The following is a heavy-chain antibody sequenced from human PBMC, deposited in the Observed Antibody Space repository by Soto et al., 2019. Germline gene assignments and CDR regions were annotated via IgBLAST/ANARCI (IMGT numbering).Heavy chain of an antibody. J-gene: IGHJ6*02. D-gene: IGHD3-10*01. CDR3: ARARMVRGIIYYYGMDA. V-gene: IGHV4-31*03. Sequence: SETLSLTCTVSGGSISSDGNYWSWIRQHPGKGLEWIGYIYYSGSTNYNPSLKSRVTISVDTSKNQFSLKLNSVTAADTAVYYCARARMVRGIIYYYGMDAWGQGTTVTVSS. CDR2: IYYSGST. CDR1: GGSISSDGNY.